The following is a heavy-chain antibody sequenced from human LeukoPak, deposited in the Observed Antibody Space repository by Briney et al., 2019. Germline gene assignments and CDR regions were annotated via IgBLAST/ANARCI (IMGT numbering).Heavy chain of an antibody. V-gene: IGHV4-34*01. CDR3: ARAISAADLYYSYYYMDV. Sequence: SETLSLTCGVYGASFSDYYWNWIRQPPGKGLEWIGEVHHSGTTNYNPSLGSRATISVDTSKKQFSLKLSSVTAADSAVYYCARAISAADLYYSYYYMDVWDKGTTVTVSS. J-gene: IGHJ6*03. CDR2: VHHSGTT. D-gene: IGHD6-13*01. CDR1: GASFSDYY.